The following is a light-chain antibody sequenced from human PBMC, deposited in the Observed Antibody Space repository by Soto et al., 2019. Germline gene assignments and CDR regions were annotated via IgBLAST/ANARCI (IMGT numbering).Light chain of an antibody. V-gene: IGKV3-11*01. CDR2: HAS. CDR1: QSVSRY. CDR3: KQYYGTPT. J-gene: IGKJ4*01. Sequence: EIVLTQSPATLSLSPVERATLSCRASQSVSRYLAWYQQKPGQAPRLLIYHASNRATGIQARFSGSGSGTDFTLTIRSLQAEDVAVYYCKQYYGTPTFGGGTKVDIK.